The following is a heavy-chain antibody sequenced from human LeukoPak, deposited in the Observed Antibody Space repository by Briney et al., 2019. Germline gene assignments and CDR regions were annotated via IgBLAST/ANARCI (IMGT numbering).Heavy chain of an antibody. Sequence: PSETLSLTCAVYVGSFSGYYWSWIRQPPGKGLEWIGEINHSGSTNYNPALKSRVTISVDTSKNQFSLTLSSVTAADTAVYYCARVVYGSGSRYGMDVWGKGTTITVSS. CDR2: INHSGST. J-gene: IGHJ6*04. V-gene: IGHV4-34*01. CDR3: ARVVYGSGSRYGMDV. D-gene: IGHD3-10*01. CDR1: VGSFSGYY.